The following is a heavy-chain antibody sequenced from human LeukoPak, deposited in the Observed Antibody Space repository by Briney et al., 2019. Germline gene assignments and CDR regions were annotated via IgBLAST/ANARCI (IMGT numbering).Heavy chain of an antibody. D-gene: IGHD1-26*01. J-gene: IGHJ5*02. V-gene: IGHV1-69*13. Sequence: ASVKVSCKASGGTFSSYAISWVRQAPGQGLEWMGGIIPIFGTANYAQKFQGRVTITADESTSTAYMELSSLRSEDTAVYYCARVSSGSLGFDPWGQGTLVTISS. CDR2: IIPIFGTA. CDR1: GGTFSSYA. CDR3: ARVSSGSLGFDP.